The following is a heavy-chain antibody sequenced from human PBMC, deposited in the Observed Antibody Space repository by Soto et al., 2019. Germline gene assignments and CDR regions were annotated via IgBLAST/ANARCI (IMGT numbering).Heavy chain of an antibody. J-gene: IGHJ4*02. Sequence: HPGGSLRLSCAASGFIFSGYSMNWVRQAPGKGLEWVAVMSYDGVIKHYAESVKGRFTISRDNSKNTLFLEMNSLRGEDTAIYYCARGDCRGPSCFPTTSDLYFDPWGQGTLVTVSS. V-gene: IGHV3-30-3*01. CDR1: GFIFSGYS. CDR2: MSYDGVIK. D-gene: IGHD2-2*01. CDR3: ARGDCRGPSCFPTTSDLYFDP.